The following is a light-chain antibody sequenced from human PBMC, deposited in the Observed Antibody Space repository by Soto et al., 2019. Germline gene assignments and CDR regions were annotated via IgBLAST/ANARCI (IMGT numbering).Light chain of an antibody. CDR2: DAS. CDR1: QSVSSY. V-gene: IGKV3D-15*01. Sequence: IVMTQSPATLSVSPWERATLSCRASQSVSSYLAWYQQKPGQAPRLLIYDASSRATGVPARFSGSGSGTEFTLTISSQQSADFSVYYCQQYNNCPPLTFGGGTKVDIK. J-gene: IGKJ4*01. CDR3: QQYNNCPPLT.